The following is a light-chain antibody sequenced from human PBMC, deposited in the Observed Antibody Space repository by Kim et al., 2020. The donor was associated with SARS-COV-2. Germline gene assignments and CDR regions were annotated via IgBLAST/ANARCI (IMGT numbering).Light chain of an antibody. CDR1: SLRSFY. CDR2: EKK. J-gene: IGLJ2*01. Sequence: SSELTQDPAVSVALGQTVRITCQGDSLRSFYASWYQQKPGQAPVLVIYEKKNRPSGIPDRFSGSTSGNTASLTITGGQAEDEADYYCNSRDSSGNHLVFG. CDR3: NSRDSSGNHLV. V-gene: IGLV3-19*01.